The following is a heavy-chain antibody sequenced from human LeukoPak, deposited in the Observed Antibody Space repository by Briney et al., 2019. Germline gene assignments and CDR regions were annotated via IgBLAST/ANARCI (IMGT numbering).Heavy chain of an antibody. D-gene: IGHD3-16*02. J-gene: IGHJ4*02. Sequence: SETLSLTCTVSGGSISSSSYYWGWIRQPPGKGLEWIGSIYYSGSTYYNPSLKSRVTISVDTSKNQFSLKVSSVTAAYTAVYYFVRDIDYFDYWGQGTVVTVSS. V-gene: IGHV4-39*02. CDR2: IYYSGST. CDR1: GGSISSSSYY. CDR3: VRDIDYFDY.